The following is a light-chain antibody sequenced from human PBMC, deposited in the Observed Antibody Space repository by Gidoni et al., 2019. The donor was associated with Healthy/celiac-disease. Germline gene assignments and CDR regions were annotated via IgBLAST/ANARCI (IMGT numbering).Light chain of an antibody. CDR1: QNLLHSNGYNY. J-gene: IGKJ2*01. CDR3: MQALPTPNT. CDR2: LGA. Sequence: DSVMTQSPLSLPVTPGEPASISCRSSQNLLHSNGYNYLDWYLQKPGQSPQLLIYLGANRASGVPDRFSGSGSGTDFTLKISRVEAEDVGVYYCMQALPTPNTFGQGTKLEIK. V-gene: IGKV2-28*01.